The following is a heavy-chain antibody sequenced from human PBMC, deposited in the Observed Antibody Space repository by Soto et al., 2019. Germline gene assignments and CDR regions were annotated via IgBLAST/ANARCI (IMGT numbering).Heavy chain of an antibody. J-gene: IGHJ4*02. V-gene: IGHV1-3*01. Sequence: ASVKVSCKASGYTFTSYAMHWVRQAPGQRLEWMGWINAGNGNTKYSQKFQGRVTMTRDTSTSTVYMELSSLRSEDTAVYYCALYDSSGGRDYWGQGTLVTVSS. D-gene: IGHD3-22*01. CDR1: GYTFTSYA. CDR3: ALYDSSGGRDY. CDR2: INAGNGNT.